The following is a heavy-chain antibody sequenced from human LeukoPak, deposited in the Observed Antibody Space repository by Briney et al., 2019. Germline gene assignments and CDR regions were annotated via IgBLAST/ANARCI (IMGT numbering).Heavy chain of an antibody. CDR3: ARIINGYNVFDY. V-gene: IGHV1-18*01. Sequence: ASVKVSCKARGYTFTNYAFHWVRQAPGQRLEWMGWISTNSDGTDFAQKLQGRVTMTTDTSTTTAYMELRNLRSDDTAVYYCARIINGYNVFDYWGQGTLVTVSS. D-gene: IGHD5-24*01. CDR1: GYTFTNYA. J-gene: IGHJ4*02. CDR2: ISTNSDGT.